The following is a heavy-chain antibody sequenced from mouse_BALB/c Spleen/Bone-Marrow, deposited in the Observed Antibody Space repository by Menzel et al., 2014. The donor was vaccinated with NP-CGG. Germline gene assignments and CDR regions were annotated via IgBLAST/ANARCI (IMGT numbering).Heavy chain of an antibody. CDR1: GFNIKDYY. J-gene: IGHJ2*01. CDR2: IDPENGDT. CDR3: NADPIT. Sequence: VQLQQSGAELVRSGASVKLSCTAPGFNIKDYYMNWVKQRPEQGLEWIGWIDPENGDTEYAPKFQGKATMTADTSSNTAYLQPSSLTSEDTGVYYCNADPITWGQGTTLTVSS. V-gene: IGHV14-4*02.